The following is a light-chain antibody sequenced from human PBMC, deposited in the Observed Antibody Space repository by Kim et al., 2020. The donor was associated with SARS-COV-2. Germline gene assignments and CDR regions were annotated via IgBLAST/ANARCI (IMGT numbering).Light chain of an antibody. CDR2: EDN. J-gene: IGLJ3*02. Sequence: GKPVTISCTRSGGRIASNTVQWYQQRPGSAPTTVIYEDNQSPSGVPDRFSGSIDSSSNSASLTISGLKTEDEADYYCQSYDSSNRVFGGGTQLTVL. CDR3: QSYDSSNRV. V-gene: IGLV6-57*03. CDR1: GGRIASNT.